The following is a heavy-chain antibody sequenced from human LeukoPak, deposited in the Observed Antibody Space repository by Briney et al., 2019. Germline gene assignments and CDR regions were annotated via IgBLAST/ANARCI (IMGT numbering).Heavy chain of an antibody. CDR3: ARASMVRGVISTPEFDY. CDR2: IYYSGST. V-gene: IGHV4-59*01. CDR1: GGSISSYY. D-gene: IGHD3-10*01. J-gene: IGHJ4*02. Sequence: SETLSLTCTVSGGSISSYYWSWIRQPPGKGLEWIGDIYYSGSTNYNPSLKSRVTISVDTSKNQFSLKLSSVTAADTAVYYCARASMVRGVISTPEFDYWGQGTLVTVSS.